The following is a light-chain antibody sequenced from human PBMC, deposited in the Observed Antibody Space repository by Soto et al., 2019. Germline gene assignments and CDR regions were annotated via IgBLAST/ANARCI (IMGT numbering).Light chain of an antibody. Sequence: QAVVTQPPSVSGAPGQRVTISCTGSSSNIGAGYDVHWYQQLPGTAPKLLIYGNSNRPSGVPDRFSGSKSGTSASLAITGLQAYDEADYYCQSYDSSLSGYVVFGGGTKVTVL. J-gene: IGLJ2*01. V-gene: IGLV1-40*01. CDR2: GNS. CDR3: QSYDSSLSGYVV. CDR1: SSNIGAGYD.